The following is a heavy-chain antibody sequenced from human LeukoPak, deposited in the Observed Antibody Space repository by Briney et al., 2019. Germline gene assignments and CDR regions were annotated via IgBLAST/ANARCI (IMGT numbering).Heavy chain of an antibody. V-gene: IGHV3-30-3*01. D-gene: IGHD5-18*01. CDR2: ISYDGSNK. CDR1: GFTFSSYA. J-gene: IGHJ4*02. CDR3: ATDRRGYSYENDY. Sequence: GGSLRLSCAASGFTFSSYAMHWVRQAPGKGLEWVAVISYDGSNKYYADSVKGRFTISRDNSKNTLFLQMNSLRAEDTAVYYCATDRRGYSYENDYWGQGTLVTVSS.